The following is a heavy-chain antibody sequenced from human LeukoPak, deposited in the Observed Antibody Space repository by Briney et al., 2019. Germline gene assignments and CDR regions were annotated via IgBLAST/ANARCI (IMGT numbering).Heavy chain of an antibody. V-gene: IGHV3-33*01. CDR2: IWYDGSNK. D-gene: IGHD5-12*01. CDR3: ARGSGYSGYDAVDY. Sequence: GGSLRLSCAASGFTFSSYGMHWVRQAPGKGLEWVAVIWYDGSNKYYADSVKGRFTISRDNSKNTLYLQMNSLRAEDTAMYYCARGSGYSGYDAVDYWGQGTLVTVSS. CDR1: GFTFSSYG. J-gene: IGHJ4*02.